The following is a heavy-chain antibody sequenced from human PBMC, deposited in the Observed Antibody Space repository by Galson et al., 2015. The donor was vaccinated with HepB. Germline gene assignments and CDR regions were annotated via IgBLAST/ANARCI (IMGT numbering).Heavy chain of an antibody. CDR3: ARESHCGGYICYFDY. J-gene: IGHJ4*02. V-gene: IGHV3-21*01. CDR2: ISSGSSYI. CDR1: LTFYRYN. D-gene: IGHD2-21*01. Sequence: LTFYRYNVNWVRQAPGKGLEWVASISSGSSYIYYADSVKGRFTISRDNTKNSVSLQMNSLRAEDTAVYYCARESHCGGYICYFDYWGQGTLVTVSS.